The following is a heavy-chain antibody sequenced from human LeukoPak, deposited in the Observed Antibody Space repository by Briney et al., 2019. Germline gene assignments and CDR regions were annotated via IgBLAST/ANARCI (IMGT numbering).Heavy chain of an antibody. D-gene: IGHD3-22*01. V-gene: IGHV4-4*07. CDR2: IYSSGST. CDR1: GGTMTNYY. CDR3: ARVGVVESSGYHDYYFDF. J-gene: IGHJ4*02. Sequence: PSETLSLTCTVSGGTMTNYYWRWIRQPAGKELEWIGRIYSSGSTNYNPSLKSRVTMSEDTSKNQFSLNLTSVTVADMAIYFCARVGVVESSGYHDYYFDFWGQGSLVTVSS.